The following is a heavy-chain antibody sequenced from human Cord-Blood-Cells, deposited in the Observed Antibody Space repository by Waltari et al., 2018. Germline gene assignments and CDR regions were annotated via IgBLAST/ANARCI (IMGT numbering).Heavy chain of an antibody. J-gene: IGHJ4*02. CDR1: GFTFSRYA. V-gene: IGHV3-23*01. CDR2: IRGSGGST. CDR3: AKKKMAPYYFDY. Sequence: EVQLLESGGGLVQPGGSLRLSCAASGFTFSRYALSWVRQAPGKGLEWVSAIRGSGGSTYYADSVKGRFTISRDNSKNTLYLQMNSLRAEDTAVYYCAKKKMAPYYFDYWGQGTLVTVSS.